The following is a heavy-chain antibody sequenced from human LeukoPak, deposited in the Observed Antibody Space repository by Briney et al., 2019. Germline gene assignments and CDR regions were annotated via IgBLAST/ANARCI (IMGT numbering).Heavy chain of an antibody. Sequence: ASVKVSCKVSGYTLTELSMHWVRQAPGKGLEWMGGFDPEDGETIYAQKFQGRVTMTEDTSTDTAYMELSSLRSEDTAVYYCAGSAYDSNALNLDYWGQGTLVTVSS. CDR2: FDPEDGET. CDR3: AGSAYDSNALNLDY. J-gene: IGHJ4*02. V-gene: IGHV1-24*01. D-gene: IGHD3-22*01. CDR1: GYTLTELS.